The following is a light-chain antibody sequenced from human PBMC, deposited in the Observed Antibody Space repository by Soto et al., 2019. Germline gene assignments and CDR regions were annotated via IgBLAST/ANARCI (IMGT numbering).Light chain of an antibody. V-gene: IGKV3-15*01. CDR3: QQYNVWPLT. CDR2: VSS. CDR1: QSVNSN. Sequence: EIVMTQSPVTLSVSPGDRDTLSCRASQSVNSNLAWYQQKPCQTPKLLIYVSSTRATGIPARFSGSGSGTEFTLTLSSLQSEDFAVYYCQQYNVWPLTFGGGTKVEFK. J-gene: IGKJ4*01.